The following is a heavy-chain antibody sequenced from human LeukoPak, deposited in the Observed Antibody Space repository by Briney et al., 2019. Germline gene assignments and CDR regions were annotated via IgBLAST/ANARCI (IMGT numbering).Heavy chain of an antibody. CDR1: GFTFNTYS. CDR3: AKNRVVYNWNYAYYFDY. D-gene: IGHD1-7*01. V-gene: IGHV3-21*01. J-gene: IGHJ4*02. Sequence: PGGSLRLSCEASGFTFNTYSMNWARQAPGKGLEWVSSIDSSGGYMFYADSVKGRFTISRDNSKNTLFLQANSLRTEDTAVYYCAKNRVVYNWNYAYYFDYWGQGTLVTVSS. CDR2: IDSSGGYM.